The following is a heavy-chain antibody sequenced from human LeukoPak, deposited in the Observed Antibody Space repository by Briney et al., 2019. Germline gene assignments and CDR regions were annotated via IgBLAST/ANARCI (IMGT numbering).Heavy chain of an antibody. D-gene: IGHD5-18*01. V-gene: IGHV4-59*01. CDR2: IYYRGNT. J-gene: IGHJ4*02. Sequence: SETLSLTCTVSGGSINSYYWSWIRQPPGKGLEWIGYIYYRGNTNYNPSLKSRVTVSLDTSMNQFSLKLSSVTAADTAVYYCAQMKRTGYSYGTHYFDYWGQGTLVTVSS. CDR3: AQMKRTGYSYGTHYFDY. CDR1: GGSINSYY.